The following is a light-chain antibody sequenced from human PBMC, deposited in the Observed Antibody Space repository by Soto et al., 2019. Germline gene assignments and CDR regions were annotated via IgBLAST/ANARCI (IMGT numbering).Light chain of an antibody. CDR1: QSVSYN. CDR3: QQYKNWPPLT. Sequence: EIVLTQSPGTLSVSPGERATLSCRASQSVSYNLAWYQQKPGQGPRLLIYGAFTRATGIPARFSGSGSGTEFTLTISSLQSEDFAVYYCQQYKNWPPLTFGGGTKVEIK. J-gene: IGKJ4*01. CDR2: GAF. V-gene: IGKV3-15*01.